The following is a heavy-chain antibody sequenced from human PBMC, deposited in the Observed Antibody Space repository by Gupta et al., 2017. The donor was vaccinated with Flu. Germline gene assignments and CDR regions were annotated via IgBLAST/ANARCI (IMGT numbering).Heavy chain of an antibody. Sequence: EVQLVESGGGLVQPGGSLRLSCAASGFTFSSYEMNWVRQAPGKGLEWVSYISSSGSTIYYADSVKGRVTISRDNAKNSLYLQMNSLRAEDTAVYYCARARSKVADYDTYSWDVWGQGTTVTVSS. CDR2: ISSSGSTI. CDR3: ARARSKVADYDTYSWDV. J-gene: IGHJ6*02. D-gene: IGHD3-22*01. V-gene: IGHV3-48*03. CDR1: GFTFSSYE.